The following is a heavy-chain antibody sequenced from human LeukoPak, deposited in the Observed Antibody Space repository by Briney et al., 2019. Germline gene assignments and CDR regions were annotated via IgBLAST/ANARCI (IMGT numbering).Heavy chain of an antibody. D-gene: IGHD2-15*01. V-gene: IGHV3-23*01. CDR2: LTGSGST. CDR3: AKMKGWRLHDYCMDV. CDR1: GFAFSSFA. J-gene: IGHJ6*03. Sequence: QPGGSLRLSCVASGFAFSSFAMSWVRQAPGKGLEWASGLTGSGSTYHADSVKGRFTISRDNSKNTLSLQMNSLRAEDTAVYYCAKMKGWRLHDYCMDVWGKGTTVTVSS.